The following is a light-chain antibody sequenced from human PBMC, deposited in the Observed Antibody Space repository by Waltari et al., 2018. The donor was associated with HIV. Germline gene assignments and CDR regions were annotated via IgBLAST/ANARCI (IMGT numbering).Light chain of an antibody. V-gene: IGLV2-8*01. CDR1: SSDVGGSKY. CDR2: EVN. CDR3: NSYAGSNNWV. Sequence: QSALTQPPSASGSPGQSVTISCTGTSSDVGGSKYVSWYQQHPGKAPKLMIYEVNKRPQVVYYRFSGSKSANTASLTVTGLQADDEADYYCNSYAGSNNWVFGGGTKLTVL. J-gene: IGLJ3*02.